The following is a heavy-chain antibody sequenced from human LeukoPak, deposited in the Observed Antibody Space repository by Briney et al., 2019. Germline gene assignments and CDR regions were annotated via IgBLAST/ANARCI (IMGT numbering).Heavy chain of an antibody. CDR3: ARDGRAVSWYNWNYDLENWFDP. D-gene: IGHD1-7*01. J-gene: IGHJ5*02. Sequence: SVKVSCKASGGTFSSYAISWVRQAPGQGLEWMGRIIPIFGTANYAQKFQGRVTITTDESTSTAYMELSSLRSEDTAVYYCARDGRAVSWYNWNYDLENWFDPWAREPWSPSPQ. V-gene: IGHV1-69*05. CDR2: IIPIFGTA. CDR1: GGTFSSYA.